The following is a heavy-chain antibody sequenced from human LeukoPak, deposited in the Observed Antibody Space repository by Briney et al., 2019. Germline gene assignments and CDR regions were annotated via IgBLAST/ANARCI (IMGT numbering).Heavy chain of an antibody. CDR1: GFTFSSCA. CDR3: AKPHTPHCSGGTCYLFDY. D-gene: IGHD2-15*01. J-gene: IGHJ4*02. CDR2: ISGSGGAT. V-gene: IGHV3-23*01. Sequence: QTGGSLRLSCAASGFTFSSCAMHWVRQAPGKGLEWVSTISGSGGATYYANSVKGRLTISRDNSNNTLYLQMNSLRAEDTAVYYCAKPHTPHCSGGTCYLFDYWGQGTLVTVSS.